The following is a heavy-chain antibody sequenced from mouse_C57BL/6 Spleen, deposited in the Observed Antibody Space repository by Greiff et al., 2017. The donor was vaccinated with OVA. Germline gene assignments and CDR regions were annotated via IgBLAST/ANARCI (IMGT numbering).Heavy chain of an antibody. V-gene: IGHV14-4*01. CDR2: IDPENGDT. J-gene: IGHJ2*01. Sequence: EVQLQQSGAELVRPGASVKLSCTASGFNIKDDYMHWVKQRPEQGLEWIGWIDPENGDTEYASKFQGKATITADTSSNTAYLQLSSLTSEDTAVYYCTTGGNPDYWGQGTTLTVS. CDR1: GFNIKDDY. D-gene: IGHD2-1*01. CDR3: TTGGNPDY.